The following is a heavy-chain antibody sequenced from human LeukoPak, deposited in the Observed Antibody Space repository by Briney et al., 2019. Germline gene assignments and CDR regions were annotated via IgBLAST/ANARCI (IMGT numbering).Heavy chain of an antibody. CDR3: ARLSSRNWFDP. Sequence: SETLSLTCTVSGGSISSYYWSWIRQPPGKGLEWIGYIYYSGSTNYNPSLKSRVTISVDASKNQFSLKLSSVTAADTAVYYCARLSSRNWFDPWGQGTLVTASS. J-gene: IGHJ5*02. CDR2: IYYSGST. CDR1: GGSISSYY. V-gene: IGHV4-59*08.